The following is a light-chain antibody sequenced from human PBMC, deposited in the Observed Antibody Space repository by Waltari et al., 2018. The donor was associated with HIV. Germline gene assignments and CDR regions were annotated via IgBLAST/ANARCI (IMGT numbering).Light chain of an antibody. CDR3: SSYTSPNSLL. CDR2: SVN. CDR1: GSDISSYDF. Sequence: GFPGQSITISCTGRGSDISSYDFVSWYRQDPGKAPQLVIYSVNTLPSEISSRFSGLKFGNTASLRISGLQFEDEADYYCSSYTSPNSLLFGGGTKLTV. V-gene: IGLV2-14*01. J-gene: IGLJ3*02.